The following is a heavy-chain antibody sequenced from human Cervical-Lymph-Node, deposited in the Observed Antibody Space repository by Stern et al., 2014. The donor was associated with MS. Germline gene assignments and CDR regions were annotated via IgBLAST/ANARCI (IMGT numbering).Heavy chain of an antibody. CDR1: GYTFTSYG. V-gene: IGHV1-18*01. CDR2: ISADSGTT. Sequence: QVQLGQSGPEVKKPGASLIVSCKASGYTFTSYGISWVRQAPGQGLEWVGWISADSGTTKYAQNLRDRITMTRDTSTGTAYMELRTLRSEDTAVYYCARDKRHAFDYWGQGTLVSVSS. CDR3: ARDKRHAFDY. D-gene: IGHD2-8*01. J-gene: IGHJ4*02.